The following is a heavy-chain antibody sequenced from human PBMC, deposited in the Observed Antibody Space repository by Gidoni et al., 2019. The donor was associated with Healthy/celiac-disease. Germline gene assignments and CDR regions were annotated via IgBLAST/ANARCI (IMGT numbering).Heavy chain of an antibody. CDR3: AREGAITIFRYGMDV. CDR2: IWYDGSNK. V-gene: IGHV3-33*01. D-gene: IGHD3-9*01. Sequence: QVQLVESGAGVVQPGRSLRPSCAVSGFTFSSYGMHWVRQAPGKGLEWVAVIWYDGSNKYDADSVKGQFTISRDNSKNTRYLQMNSRRAEDTAVYYCAREGAITIFRYGMDVWGQGTTVTVSS. J-gene: IGHJ6*02. CDR1: GFTFSSYG.